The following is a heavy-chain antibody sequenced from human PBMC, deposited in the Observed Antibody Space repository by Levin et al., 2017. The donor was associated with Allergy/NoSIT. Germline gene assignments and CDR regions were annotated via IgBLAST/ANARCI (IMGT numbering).Heavy chain of an antibody. CDR3: ARAKKAPRRSSGWVYFDY. CDR1: GGSVSSGSYY. J-gene: IGHJ4*02. D-gene: IGHD6-19*01. CDR2: IYYSGST. Sequence: LSQTLSLPCTVSGGSVSSGSYYWSWIRQPPGKGLEWIGYIYYSGSTNYNPSLKSRVTISVDTSKNQFSLKLSSVTAADTAVYYCARAKKAPRRSSGWVYFDYWGQGTLVTVSS. V-gene: IGHV4-61*01.